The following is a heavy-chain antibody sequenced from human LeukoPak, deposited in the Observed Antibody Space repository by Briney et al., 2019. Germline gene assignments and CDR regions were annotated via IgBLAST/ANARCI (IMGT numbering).Heavy chain of an antibody. V-gene: IGHV3-21*01. CDR2: ISSSSRNT. CDR3: ARGGTFGVDISDY. CDR1: GFTFSTYS. D-gene: IGHD3-3*01. J-gene: IGHJ4*02. Sequence: GGSLRLSCAVSGFTFSTYSMTWVRQAPGKGLEWVSSISSSSRNTYYTDSVKGRFTISRDNAKNSLYLRMSSLRAEDTAVYYCARGGTFGVDISDYWGQGTLVTVSS.